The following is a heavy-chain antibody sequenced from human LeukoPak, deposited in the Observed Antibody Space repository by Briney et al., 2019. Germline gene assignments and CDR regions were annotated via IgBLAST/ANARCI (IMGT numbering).Heavy chain of an antibody. J-gene: IGHJ6*02. V-gene: IGHV4-59*01. D-gene: IGHD3-3*01. CDR1: GGSFSGYY. CDR2: IYYSGST. CDR3: ARDRQGYDFWSGYYTGPPTGYYGMDV. Sequence: PSETLSLTCAVYGGSFSGYYWSWIRQPPGKGLEWIGYIYYSGSTNYNPSLKSRVTISVDTSKNQFSLKLSSVTAADTAVYYCARDRQGYDFWSGYYTGPPTGYYGMDVWGQGTTVTVSS.